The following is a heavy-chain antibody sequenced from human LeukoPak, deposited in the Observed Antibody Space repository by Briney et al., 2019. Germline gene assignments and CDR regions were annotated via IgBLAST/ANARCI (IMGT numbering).Heavy chain of an antibody. CDR1: GGSISSGSHF. D-gene: IGHD4/OR15-4a*01. V-gene: IGHV4-39*01. CDR2: ISSSGSP. Sequence: SETLSLTCTVSGGSISSGSHFWAWIRQPPGKGLEWIGGISSSGSPSYSPSLRSRVSMSVDTSKNQFSLKMNSVTAADTAVYYCATFEGATWGQGTLVTVSS. CDR3: ATFEGAT. J-gene: IGHJ5*02.